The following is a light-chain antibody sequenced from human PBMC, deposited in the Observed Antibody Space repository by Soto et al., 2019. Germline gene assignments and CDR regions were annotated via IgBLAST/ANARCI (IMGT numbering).Light chain of an antibody. J-gene: IGLJ3*02. CDR1: YSNIGSNY. Sequence: QSVLTQPPSASGTPGQRVTISCSGSYSNIGSNYVYWYQQLPGTAPKLLIYRNNQRPSGVPDRFSGSKSVTSASLAISGLRSEDEADYYCAAWDDSLSGRVFGGGTKVTVL. V-gene: IGLV1-47*01. CDR2: RNN. CDR3: AAWDDSLSGRV.